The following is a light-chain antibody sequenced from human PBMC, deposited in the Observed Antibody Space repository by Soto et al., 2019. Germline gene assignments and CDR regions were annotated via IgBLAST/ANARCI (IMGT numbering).Light chain of an antibody. J-gene: IGKJ2*01. CDR3: HQFGSSPLAFT. CDR1: QSVSTRY. Sequence: ESMLTQSPGTLSLSPGERATLSCRASQSVSTRYLAWYQQKPGQAPRLLIYGASIRAAGIPDRFSGSGSGTDFTPTISRLEAEDFSVYYCHQFGSSPLAFTFGQGTKLEI. CDR2: GAS. V-gene: IGKV3-20*01.